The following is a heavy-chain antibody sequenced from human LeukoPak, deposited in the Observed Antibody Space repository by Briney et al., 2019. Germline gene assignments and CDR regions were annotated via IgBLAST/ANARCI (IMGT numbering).Heavy chain of an antibody. V-gene: IGHV1-69*06. CDR2: VLPIFGTT. CDR3: ARRFYYDKSGYSEF. CDR1: GGTFTSFV. Sequence: GASVTVSCKASGGTFTSFVITWVRQAPGQALEWMGKVLPIFGTTHYAQKFQGRVTISADNSSSTAYMELSRLTSDDTAVYYCARRFYYDKSGYSEFWGQGSLVTVSS. D-gene: IGHD3-22*01. J-gene: IGHJ4*02.